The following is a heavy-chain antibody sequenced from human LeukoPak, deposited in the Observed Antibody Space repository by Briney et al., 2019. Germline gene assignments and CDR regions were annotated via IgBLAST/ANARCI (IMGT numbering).Heavy chain of an antibody. V-gene: IGHV3-21*01. CDR3: ARLGPTPY. Sequence: GGSLRLSCAASGFTFSSYSMNWVRQAPGKGLEWVSSITSSSIYKYYADSMKGRFTISRDNAKNSLYLQMDSLRAEDTAVYYCARLGPTPYWGQGTLVTVSS. CDR1: GFTFSSYS. CDR2: ITSSSIYK. J-gene: IGHJ4*02. D-gene: IGHD2-15*01.